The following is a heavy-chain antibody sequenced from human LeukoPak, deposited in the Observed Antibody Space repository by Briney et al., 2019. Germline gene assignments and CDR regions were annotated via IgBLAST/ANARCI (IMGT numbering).Heavy chain of an antibody. CDR2: IHNDGRN. V-gene: IGHV4-39*07. CDR3: ARVLTAAGLDF. D-gene: IGHD6-25*01. J-gene: IGHJ4*02. Sequence: PSETLSLTCSVSGGSISGSKTWGWVRQPPGKGPEWIGNIHNDGRNAPNPSLKSPVTMSLDTSTNQFSLKVNSVTAADTAFYYCARVLTAAGLDFWGQGVLVSIPS. CDR1: GGSISGSKT.